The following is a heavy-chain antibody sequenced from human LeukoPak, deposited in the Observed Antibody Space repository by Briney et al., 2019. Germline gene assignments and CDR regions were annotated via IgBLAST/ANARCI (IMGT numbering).Heavy chain of an antibody. CDR1: GGSISSSNW. Sequence: SETLSLTCAVSGGSISSSNWWSWVRQPPGKGLEWIGEIYHSGSTDYNPSLKSRVTISVDKSKNQFSLKLSSVTAADTAVYYCARNSGSYHDGGYYYYYGMDVWGQGTTVTVSS. D-gene: IGHD1-26*01. CDR2: IYHSGST. CDR3: ARNSGSYHDGGYYYYYGMDV. V-gene: IGHV4-4*02. J-gene: IGHJ6*02.